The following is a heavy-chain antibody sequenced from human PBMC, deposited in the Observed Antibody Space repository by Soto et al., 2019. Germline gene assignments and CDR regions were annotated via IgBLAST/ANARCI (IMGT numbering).Heavy chain of an antibody. J-gene: IGHJ6*02. D-gene: IGHD3-3*01. CDR1: GGSVSSGSYY. Sequence: SETLSLTCTVSGGSVSSGSYYWSWIRQPPGKGLEWIGYIYYSGSTNYNPSLKCGVTISVDTSKNQFSLKLSSVTAADTAVYYCARDRGYDFWSGYYRDYYYYGMDVWGQGTTVTVSS. CDR3: ARDRGYDFWSGYYRDYYYYGMDV. V-gene: IGHV4-61*01. CDR2: IYYSGST.